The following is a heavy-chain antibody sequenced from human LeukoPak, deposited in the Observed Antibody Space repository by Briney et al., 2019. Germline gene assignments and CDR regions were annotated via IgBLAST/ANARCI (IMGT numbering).Heavy chain of an antibody. D-gene: IGHD3-3*01. CDR1: GYTFTGYY. J-gene: IGHJ5*02. V-gene: IGHV1-2*06. CDR3: ARDLLITIFGVVIRGNWFDP. CDR2: INPNSGGT. Sequence: ASVKVSCKASGYTFTGYYMHWVRQAPGQGLEWMGRINPNSGGTNYAQKFQGRVTMTRDTSISTAYMELSRLRSDDTAVYYCARDLLITIFGVVIRGNWFDPWGQGTLVTVSS.